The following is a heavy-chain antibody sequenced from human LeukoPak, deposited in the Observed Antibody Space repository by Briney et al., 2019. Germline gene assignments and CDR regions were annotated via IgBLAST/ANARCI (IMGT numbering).Heavy chain of an antibody. V-gene: IGHV3-23*01. CDR2: ISGSGGAT. D-gene: IGHD3-10*01. Sequence: GGSLRLSCAASGFTFNTYGMSWVRQAPGKGLEWVSGISGSGGATYYADSVKGRFTISRDDPHNTLYLQMNSLRAEDTAVYFCARGGVDYYGSGTYYPMYYFDYWGRGALVTVSS. CDR3: ARGGVDYYGSGTYYPMYYFDY. J-gene: IGHJ4*02. CDR1: GFTFNTYG.